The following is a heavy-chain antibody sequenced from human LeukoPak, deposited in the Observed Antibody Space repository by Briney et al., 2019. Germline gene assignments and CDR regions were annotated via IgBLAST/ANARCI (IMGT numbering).Heavy chain of an antibody. CDR3: ARARYYYDSSGLFDY. CDR1: GGTFSSYA. V-gene: IGHV1-69*13. D-gene: IGHD3-22*01. Sequence: GASVKVSCKASGGTFSSYAISWVRQAPGQGLEWMGGIIPIFGTANYAQKFQGRVTITADESTSTAYMELSSLRSEDTAVYYCARARYYYDSSGLFDYWGQGTLVTVSS. CDR2: IIPIFGTA. J-gene: IGHJ4*02.